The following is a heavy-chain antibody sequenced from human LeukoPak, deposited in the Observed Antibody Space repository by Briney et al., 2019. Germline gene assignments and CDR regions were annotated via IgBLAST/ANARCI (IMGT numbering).Heavy chain of an antibody. V-gene: IGHV3-23*01. CDR2: ITSSGGST. CDR1: GFTFSSYA. D-gene: IGHD3-9*01. J-gene: IGHJ4*02. CDR3: VTESTGTLDY. Sequence: GGSLRLSCVASGFTFSSYAMNWVRQAPGMGLEWVSVITSSGGSTAYADSVRGRFTISRDNSKNTLYMQMNSLRAEDTAVYYCVTESTGTLDYWGQGILDTVSS.